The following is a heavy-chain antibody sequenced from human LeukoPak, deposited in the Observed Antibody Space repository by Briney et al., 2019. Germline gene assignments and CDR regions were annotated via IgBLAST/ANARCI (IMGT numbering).Heavy chain of an antibody. Sequence: PGGSLRLSCAASGFTFSSYSMNWVRQAPGKGLEWISSISSSSSYIYYADSVKGRFTISRDNAKNSLYLQMNSLRAEDTAVYYCARVGTGAPHEFWGQGTLVTVSS. CDR1: GFTFSSYS. D-gene: IGHD1-26*01. CDR3: ARVGTGAPHEF. V-gene: IGHV3-21*01. CDR2: ISSSSSYI. J-gene: IGHJ4*02.